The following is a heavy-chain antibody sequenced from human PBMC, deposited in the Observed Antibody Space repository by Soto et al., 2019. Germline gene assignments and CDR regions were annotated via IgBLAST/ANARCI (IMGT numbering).Heavy chain of an antibody. Sequence: RSLTCTVSGGSISSSSYYWGWIRQPPGKGLEWIGSIYYSGSTYYNPSLKSRVTISVDTSKNQFSLKLSSVTAADTAVYYCANGESSGWYPRADYWGQGTLVTVSS. V-gene: IGHV4-39*01. CDR2: IYYSGST. D-gene: IGHD6-19*01. CDR3: ANGESSGWYPRADY. CDR1: GGSISSSSYY. J-gene: IGHJ4*02.